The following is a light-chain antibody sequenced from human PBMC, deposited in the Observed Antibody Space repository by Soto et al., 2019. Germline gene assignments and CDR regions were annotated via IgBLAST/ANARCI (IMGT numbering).Light chain of an antibody. J-gene: IGKJ4*01. CDR2: DAS. CDR1: RSVSSY. CDR3: QQRSNWLT. Sequence: EIVLTQSPATLSLSPGERATLSCRASRSVSSYLAWYQQKPGQAPRLLIYDASNRATGIPARFSGSGSGTDFTLTIISLEPEDFAVYYCQQRSNWLTFGGGTKVEIE. V-gene: IGKV3-11*01.